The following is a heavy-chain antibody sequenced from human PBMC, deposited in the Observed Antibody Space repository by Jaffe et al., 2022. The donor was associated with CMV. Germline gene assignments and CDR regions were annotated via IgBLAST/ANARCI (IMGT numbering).Heavy chain of an antibody. CDR1: GFTFSSYG. V-gene: IGHV3-33*08. Sequence: QVQLVESGGGVVQPGRSLRLSCAASGFTFSSYGMHWVRQAPGKGLEWVAVIWYDGSNKYYADSVKGRFTISRDNSKNTLYLQMNSLRAEDTAVYYCARGIFGVVTYFDYWGQGTLVTVSS. J-gene: IGHJ4*02. CDR2: IWYDGSNK. CDR3: ARGIFGVVTYFDY. D-gene: IGHD3-3*01.